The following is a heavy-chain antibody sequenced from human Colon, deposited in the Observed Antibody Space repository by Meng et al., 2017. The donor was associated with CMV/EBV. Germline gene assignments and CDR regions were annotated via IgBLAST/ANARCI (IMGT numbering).Heavy chain of an antibody. CDR2: MCYSGDT. Sequence: QLQESGPGLVKPSETLSLTCTVSGGSISSYCWSWIRQPPGKGLEWIGYMCYSGDTNYNPSLRSRVTISGDTSKNQFSLKLNSVTAADTAVYYCALRRSAAGTFQHWGQGTLVTVSS. CDR1: GGSISSYC. V-gene: IGHV4-59*01. J-gene: IGHJ1*01. D-gene: IGHD6-13*01. CDR3: ALRRSAAGTFQH.